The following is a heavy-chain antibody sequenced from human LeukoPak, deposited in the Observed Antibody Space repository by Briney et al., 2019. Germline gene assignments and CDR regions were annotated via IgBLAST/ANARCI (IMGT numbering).Heavy chain of an antibody. CDR1: GGSISSGSYY. V-gene: IGHV4-61*02. Sequence: KASETLSLTCTVSGGSISSGSYYWSWIRQPAGKGLEWIGRIYTSGSTNYNPSLKSRVTISVDTSKNQFSLKLSSVTAADTAVYYCARETREYSGSPELLDPWGQGTLVTVSS. CDR3: ARETREYSGSPELLDP. CDR2: IYTSGST. D-gene: IGHD1-26*01. J-gene: IGHJ5*02.